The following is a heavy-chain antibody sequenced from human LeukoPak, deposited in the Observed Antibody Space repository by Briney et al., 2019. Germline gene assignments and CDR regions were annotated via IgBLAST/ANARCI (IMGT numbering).Heavy chain of an antibody. CDR1: GFTFSSYG. CDR3: ARGKVGSITMVRGVPPYFDY. Sequence: GGSLRLSCAASGFTFSSYGMSWVRQAPGKGLEWVSYISSSGSTIYYADSVKGRFTISRDNAKNSLYLQMNSLRAEDTAVYYCARGKVGSITMVRGVPPYFDYWGQGTLVTVSS. D-gene: IGHD3-10*01. CDR2: ISSSGSTI. J-gene: IGHJ4*02. V-gene: IGHV3-48*04.